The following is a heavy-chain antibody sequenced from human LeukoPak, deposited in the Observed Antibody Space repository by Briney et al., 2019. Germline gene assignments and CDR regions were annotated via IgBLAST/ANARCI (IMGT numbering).Heavy chain of an antibody. J-gene: IGHJ5*02. V-gene: IGHV1-69*13. CDR1: GGTFSSYA. Sequence: ASVKVSCKASGGTFSSYAISWVRQAPGQGLGWMGGIIPIFGTANYAQKFQGRVTITADESTSTAYMELSRLRSDDTAVYYCARDPVGVAAAGTSWFDPWGQGTLVTVSS. CDR2: IIPIFGTA. D-gene: IGHD6-13*01. CDR3: ARDPVGVAAAGTSWFDP.